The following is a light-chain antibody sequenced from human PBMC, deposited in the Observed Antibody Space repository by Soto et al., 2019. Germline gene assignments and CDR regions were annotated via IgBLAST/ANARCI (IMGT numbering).Light chain of an antibody. CDR3: SSFAGNDNLV. CDR1: SSDVGGYNY. CDR2: EVS. V-gene: IGLV2-8*01. J-gene: IGLJ2*01. Sequence: QSVLTQPPSASGSPGQSVTISCTGTSSDVGGYNYVSWYQQHPGKAPKLMISEVSKRPSGVPDRFSGSKSGNTASLTVSGRQAEDDADYYCSSFAGNDNLVFGGGTKLTVL.